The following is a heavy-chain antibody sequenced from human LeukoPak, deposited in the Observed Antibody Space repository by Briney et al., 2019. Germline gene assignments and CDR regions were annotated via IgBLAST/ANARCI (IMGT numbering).Heavy chain of an antibody. D-gene: IGHD1-26*01. J-gene: IGHJ4*02. Sequence: SETLSLTCAVYGGSFSGYYWSWIRQPPGKGLEWIGEIKHSGSTNYNPDLKRRGTISLDTSKNQFSLKLSSVTAADTAVYSCARDQIGASAYDYWGQGTLVTVSS. CDR2: IKHSGST. CDR1: GGSFSGYY. CDR3: ARDQIGASAYDY. V-gene: IGHV4-34*01.